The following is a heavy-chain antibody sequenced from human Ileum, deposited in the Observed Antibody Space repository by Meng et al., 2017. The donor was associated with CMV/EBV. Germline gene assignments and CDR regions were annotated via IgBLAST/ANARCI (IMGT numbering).Heavy chain of an antibody. CDR1: GFTVSTNY. V-gene: IGHV3-53*01. CDR2: IYTSGST. D-gene: IGHD2-2*02. J-gene: IGHJ4*02. CDR3: AKYRRVAYSSSTSCYTPYYFDY. Sequence: GESLKISCAASGFTVSTNYMSWVRQAPGMGLEWVSVIYTSGSTHYTDSVKGRFTISKDNSRNTLYLRMNSLRAGDTAVYYCAKYRRVAYSSSTSCYTPYYFDYWGQGTLVTVSS.